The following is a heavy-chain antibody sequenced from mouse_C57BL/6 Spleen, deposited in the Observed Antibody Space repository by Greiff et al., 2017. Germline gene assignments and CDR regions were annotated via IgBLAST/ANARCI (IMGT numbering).Heavy chain of an antibody. CDR3: ASCPEEEGFAY. J-gene: IGHJ3*01. Sequence: DVQLQESGPGLVKPSQSLSLTCSVTGYSITSGYYWNWIRQFPGNKLEWMGYISYDGSNNYNPSLKNRISITRDTSKNQFFLKLNSVTTEDTATYYGASCPEEEGFAYWGQGTLVTVSA. CDR1: GYSITSGYY. CDR2: ISYDGSN. V-gene: IGHV3-6*01.